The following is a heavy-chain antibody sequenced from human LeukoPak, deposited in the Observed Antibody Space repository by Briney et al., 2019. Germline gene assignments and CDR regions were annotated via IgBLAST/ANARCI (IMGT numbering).Heavy chain of an antibody. CDR1: GGSISSSIYY. CDR2: IYYSGST. CDR3: GAIAARRFY. V-gene: IGHV4-39*07. Sequence: SETLSLTCTVSGGSISSSIYYWGWIRQPPGKGLEWIGSIYYSGSTYYNPSLKSRVTISVDTSKNQFSLKLSSVTAADTAVYYCGAIAARRFYWGQGTLVTVSS. J-gene: IGHJ4*02. D-gene: IGHD6-6*01.